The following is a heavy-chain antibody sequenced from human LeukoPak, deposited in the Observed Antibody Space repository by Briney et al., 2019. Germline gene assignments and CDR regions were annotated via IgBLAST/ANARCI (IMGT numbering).Heavy chain of an antibody. J-gene: IGHJ5*02. CDR3: AHRLSWLDP. D-gene: IGHD3-16*01. V-gene: IGHV1-69*04. CDR2: IIPILNIP. CDR1: GGSYSSQA. Sequence: SVNVSCKASGGSYSSQAISWLRQAPGQGLEYMGRIIPILNIPNYSQKFQGRVTITADISTNTAYMELRSLISEDTAVYYCAHRLSWLDPWGQGTLVTVSS.